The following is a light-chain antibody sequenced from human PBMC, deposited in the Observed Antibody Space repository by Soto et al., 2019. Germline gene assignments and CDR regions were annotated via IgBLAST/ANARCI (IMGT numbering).Light chain of an antibody. V-gene: IGLV2-23*01. CDR1: SDNIGSYNL. CDR3: CSFAGTGTQYV. Sequence: QSALTHPASVCGSLGQSITSSCIGTSDNIGSYNLVSWYQHKPGKAPKIIIFEGSKRPSGVSNRFSGSRSGNTASLTISGLQAEDEADYYCCSFAGTGTQYVFGTGTKVTVL. CDR2: EGS. J-gene: IGLJ1*01.